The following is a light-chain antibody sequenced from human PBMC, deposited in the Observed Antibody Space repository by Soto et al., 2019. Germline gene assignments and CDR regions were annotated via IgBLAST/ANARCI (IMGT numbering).Light chain of an antibody. J-gene: IGKJ2*01. CDR2: AAS. Sequence: DIQMTQSPSSVSASVGDRVTITCRASQGISSWLAWYQQKPGKAPKLLIYAASTLQSGVPSRFSGSGSGTEFTIIFSSVQPEDFATYYCQQTDSFPHTFGPGTKPEIK. CDR3: QQTDSFPHT. V-gene: IGKV1-12*01. CDR1: QGISSW.